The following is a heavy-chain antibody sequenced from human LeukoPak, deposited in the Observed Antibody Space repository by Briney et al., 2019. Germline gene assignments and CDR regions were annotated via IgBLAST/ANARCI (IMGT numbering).Heavy chain of an antibody. CDR1: GGSISSSY. J-gene: IGHJ4*02. V-gene: IGHV4-59*08. CDR2: IYYSGST. Sequence: SETLSLTCTVSGGSISSSYWSWIRQPPGKGLEWIGYIYYSGSTNYNPSLKSRVTISVDTSKNQFSLKLSSVTAADTAVYYCAGEGLYEGEFDYWGQGTLVTVSS. CDR3: AGEGLYEGEFDY. D-gene: IGHD2-8*01.